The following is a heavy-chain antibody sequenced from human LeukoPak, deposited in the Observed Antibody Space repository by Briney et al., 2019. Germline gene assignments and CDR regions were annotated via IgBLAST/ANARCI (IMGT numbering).Heavy chain of an antibody. CDR2: ISYDGSNK. V-gene: IGHV3-30*18. D-gene: IGHD6-13*01. CDR1: GFTFSSYG. J-gene: IGHJ4*02. Sequence: PGGSLRLSCAASGFTFSSYGMHWVRQAPGKGLEWVAVISYDGSNKYYADSVKGRFTISRDNSKNTLYLQMNSLRAEDTAVYYCAKTRGRIAAAGKYYFDYWGQGTLVTVSS. CDR3: AKTRGRIAAAGKYYFDY.